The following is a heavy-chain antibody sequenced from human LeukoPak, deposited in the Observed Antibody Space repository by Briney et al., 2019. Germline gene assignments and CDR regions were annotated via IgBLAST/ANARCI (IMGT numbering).Heavy chain of an antibody. Sequence: GASVKLSCKASGGSFSSYAISWVRQAPGPGLELMGGIIPIFGTANYAQKFQGRVTITADESTSTAYMELSSLRSEDTAVYYCARGCSSTSCYADYYYYGMDVWAKGPRSPSPQ. V-gene: IGHV1-69*01. J-gene: IGHJ6*04. CDR3: ARGCSSTSCYADYYYYGMDV. CDR2: IIPIFGTA. CDR1: GGSFSSYA. D-gene: IGHD2-2*01.